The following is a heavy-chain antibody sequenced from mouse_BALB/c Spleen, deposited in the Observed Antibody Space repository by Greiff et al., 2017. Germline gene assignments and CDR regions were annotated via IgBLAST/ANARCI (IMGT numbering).Heavy chain of an antibody. J-gene: IGHJ4*01. CDR2: ISSGGSYT. CDR1: GFTFSSYG. CDR3: ARDGNYLRFYAMDY. V-gene: IGHV5-6*01. D-gene: IGHD2-1*01. Sequence: EVKLMESGGDLVKPGGSLKLSCAASGFTFSSYGMSWVRQTPDKRLEWVATISSGGSYTYYPDSVKGRFTISRDNAKNTLYLQMSSLKSEDTAMYYCARDGNYLRFYAMDYWGQGTSVTVSS.